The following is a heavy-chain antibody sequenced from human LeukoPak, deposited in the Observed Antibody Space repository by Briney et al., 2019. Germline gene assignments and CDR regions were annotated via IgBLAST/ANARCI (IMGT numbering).Heavy chain of an antibody. Sequence: SETLSLTCTVSGYSITSGYYWGWIRQPPGKGLEWIGCISSSGSTKYNPSLKTRVTISVDTSEKQLSLNLRSVTAADTAVYYCARAGSSWSSYYYYYYMDVWGKGTTVTVSS. CDR2: ISSSGST. V-gene: IGHV4-38-2*02. D-gene: IGHD6-13*01. J-gene: IGHJ6*03. CDR3: ARAGSSWSSYYYYYYMDV. CDR1: GYSITSGYY.